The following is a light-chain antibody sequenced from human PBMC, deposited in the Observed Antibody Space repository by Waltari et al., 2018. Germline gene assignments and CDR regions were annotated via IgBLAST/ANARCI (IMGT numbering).Light chain of an antibody. Sequence: EIVLTQSPGTLSLSPGERATLSCRASQSVTKNYLAWYQQKPAQAPRTLIYCASSRVTGIPDRFSGSGSGTDFTLTISRLDPEDFAVYYCQQYGTSTLTFGGGTKVEIK. CDR1: QSVTKNY. J-gene: IGKJ4*01. V-gene: IGKV3-20*01. CDR2: CAS. CDR3: QQYGTSTLT.